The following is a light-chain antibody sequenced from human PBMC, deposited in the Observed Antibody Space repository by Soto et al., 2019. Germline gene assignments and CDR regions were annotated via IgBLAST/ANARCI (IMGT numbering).Light chain of an antibody. V-gene: IGKV1-5*01. Sequence: DIQMTQSPPTLSASVGDRVTITCRASQSIRHYLAWYQQMPGKAPKLLIYGASTLQSGVPSRFSGRGSGTEFTLTISSLQPDDFGNYFCQQHNSYSQTFGQGTKVEIK. CDR1: QSIRHY. CDR2: GAS. J-gene: IGKJ1*01. CDR3: QQHNSYSQT.